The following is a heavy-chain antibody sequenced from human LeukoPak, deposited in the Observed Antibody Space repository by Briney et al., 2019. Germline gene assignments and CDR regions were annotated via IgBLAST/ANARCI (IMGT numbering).Heavy chain of an antibody. CDR2: IYAGGST. CDR1: GLIVSSNY. CDR3: ATPYYVYALDI. Sequence: GGSLRLSCAASGLIVSSNYMSWVRQAPGKGLEWVSVIYAGGSTYYADSVKGRFTISRDKSKSTLYLQMNSLRAEDTAVYYCATPYYVYALDIWGQGTMVTVSS. D-gene: IGHD3-16*01. V-gene: IGHV3-66*01. J-gene: IGHJ3*02.